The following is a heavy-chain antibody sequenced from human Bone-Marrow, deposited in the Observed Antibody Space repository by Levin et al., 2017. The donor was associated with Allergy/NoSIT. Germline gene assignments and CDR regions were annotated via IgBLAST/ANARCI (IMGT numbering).Heavy chain of an antibody. CDR3: ARDNSLSYYYGSGSSNWFDP. D-gene: IGHD3-10*01. J-gene: IGHJ5*02. CDR2: IIPIFGTA. Sequence: ASVKVSCKASGGTFSSYAISWVRQAPGQGLEWMGGIIPIFGTANYAQKFQGRVTITADKSTSTAYMELSSLRSEDTAVYYCARDNSLSYYYGSGSSNWFDPWGQGTLVTVSS. CDR1: GGTFSSYA. V-gene: IGHV1-69*06.